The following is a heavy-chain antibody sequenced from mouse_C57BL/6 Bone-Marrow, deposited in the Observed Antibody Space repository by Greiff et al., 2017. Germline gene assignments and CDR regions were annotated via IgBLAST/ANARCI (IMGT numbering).Heavy chain of an antibody. D-gene: IGHD5-1*01. V-gene: IGHV3-6*01. CDR1: GYSITSGYY. CDR3: ARGRYLGYFDV. CDR2: ISYDGSN. Sequence: VQLQQSGPGLVKPSQSLSLTCTVTGYSITSGYYWNWIRQFPGNKLGWMGYISYDGSNNYNPSLKNRISITRDNSKTQFFLKLNSVTTEDTATYYCARGRYLGYFDVWGTGTTVTVSS. J-gene: IGHJ1*03.